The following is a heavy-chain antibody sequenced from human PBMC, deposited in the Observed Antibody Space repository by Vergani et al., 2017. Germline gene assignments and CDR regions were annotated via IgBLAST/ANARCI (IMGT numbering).Heavy chain of an antibody. CDR1: GFTFSSYE. CDR2: ISSSGSNI. V-gene: IGHV3-48*03. Sequence: EVQLVESGGGLVQPGGSLRLSCAASGFTFSSYEMNWVRQAPGKGLEWVSYISSSGSNIYYADSVKGRFTISRDNAKNSLYLQMNSLRAEDTAVYYCAGDSVDYYGSGSASSGMDVWGQGTTVTVSS. D-gene: IGHD3-10*01. CDR3: AGDSVDYYGSGSASSGMDV. J-gene: IGHJ6*02.